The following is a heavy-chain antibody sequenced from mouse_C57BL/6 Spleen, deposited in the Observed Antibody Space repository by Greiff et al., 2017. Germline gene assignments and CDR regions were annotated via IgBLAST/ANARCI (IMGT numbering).Heavy chain of an antibody. J-gene: IGHJ2*01. V-gene: IGHV5-17*01. Sequence: EVHLVESGGGLVKPGGSLKLSCAASGFTFSDYGMHWVRQAPEKGLEWVAYISSGSSTIYYADTVKGRFTISRDNAKNTLFLQMTSLRSEDTAMYYCARSGYYGNFFFDYWGQGTTLTVSS. CDR1: GFTFSDYG. CDR3: ARSGYYGNFFFDY. D-gene: IGHD2-1*01. CDR2: ISSGSSTI.